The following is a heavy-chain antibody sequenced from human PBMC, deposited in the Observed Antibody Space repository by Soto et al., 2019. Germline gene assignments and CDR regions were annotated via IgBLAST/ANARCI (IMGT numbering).Heavy chain of an antibody. V-gene: IGHV4-4*07. CDR2: MYISGST. D-gene: IGHD5-12*01. J-gene: IGHJ6*02. Sequence: QVQLQESGTGLVKPSETLSVTCSVSGGSIRDYYWSWIRQPAGKGLEWIGRMYISGSTKYNPSLKSRVTMSADTSVNQFSLTLISVTAADTATYYCARMYNIGFYRPEGDYYFYGRDVWGQGTTVTVSS. CDR1: GGSIRDYY. CDR3: ARMYNIGFYRPEGDYYFYGRDV.